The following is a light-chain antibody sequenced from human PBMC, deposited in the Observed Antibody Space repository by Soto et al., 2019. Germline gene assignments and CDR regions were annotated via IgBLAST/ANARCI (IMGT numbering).Light chain of an antibody. J-gene: IGLJ2*01. Sequence: QSALTQPASVSGSPGQSITISCTGTSRDVGGYNYVSWYQQHPGKAPKLVIYDVSNRPSGVSNRFSDFKSGNTASLTISGLRAEDDADYYCSSFASSNTVIFGGGTKVTVL. CDR2: DVS. CDR1: SRDVGGYNY. V-gene: IGLV2-14*01. CDR3: SSFASSNTVI.